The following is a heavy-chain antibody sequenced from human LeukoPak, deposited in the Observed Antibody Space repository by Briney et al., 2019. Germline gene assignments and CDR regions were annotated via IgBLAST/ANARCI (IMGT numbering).Heavy chain of an antibody. J-gene: IGHJ4*02. V-gene: IGHV5-51*01. D-gene: IGHD3-3*01. CDR3: ARTPDSYYDFWSDYYTPTPDY. CDR1: GYSFTSYW. Sequence: GESLKISCKGSGYSFTSYWIGWVRQMPGKGLEWMGIIYPGDSDTRYSPSFQGQVTISADKSISTAYLQWSSLKASDTAMYYCARTPDSYYDFWSDYYTPTPDYWGQGTLVTVSS. CDR2: IYPGDSDT.